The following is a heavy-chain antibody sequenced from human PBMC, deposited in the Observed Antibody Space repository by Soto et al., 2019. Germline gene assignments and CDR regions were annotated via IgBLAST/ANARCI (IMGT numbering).Heavy chain of an antibody. CDR2: ISDSGATT. CDR1: GFSFRDFA. Sequence: EVQLLESGGGVVQPGGSLRLSCVASGFSFRDFAMSWVRQAPGKGLEWVVGISDSGATTYYADSVRDRFTISRDNSRNKVFLQLNYLRAEDTASYYCAREDTGSGALDYWGQGTLVTVSS. V-gene: IGHV3-23*01. CDR3: AREDTGSGALDY. D-gene: IGHD6-19*01. J-gene: IGHJ4*02.